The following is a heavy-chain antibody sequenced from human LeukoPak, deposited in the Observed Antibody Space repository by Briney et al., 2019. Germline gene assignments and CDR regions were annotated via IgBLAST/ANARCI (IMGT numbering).Heavy chain of an antibody. V-gene: IGHV3-23*01. D-gene: IGHD3-9*01. CDR2: IRGSGGST. Sequence: PGGSLRLSCAASGFTFISYAMSWVRQAPGKGLDLVSAIRGSGGSTYYADSVKGRFTISRDNSKNTLYLQMNSLRAEDTAVYFCAKEPAIRYFDWVELGFDPWGQGTLVTVSS. CDR3: AKEPAIRYFDWVELGFDP. CDR1: GFTFISYA. J-gene: IGHJ5*02.